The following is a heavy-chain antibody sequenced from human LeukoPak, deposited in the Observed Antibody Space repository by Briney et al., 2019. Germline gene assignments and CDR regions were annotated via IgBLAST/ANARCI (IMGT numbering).Heavy chain of an antibody. Sequence: GRSLRLSCAASGFTFSSHAMSWVRQAPGKGLEWVGATSGSGGSTSYTDSVKGRFTIPRDKPTDSPYLQMNSLRAEETAVYYCARFLAGNYYDSSGYFWYDAFDIWGQGTMVTVSS. J-gene: IGHJ3*02. CDR2: TSGSGGST. V-gene: IGHV3-23*01. CDR3: ARFLAGNYYDSSGYFWYDAFDI. D-gene: IGHD3-22*01. CDR1: GFTFSSHA.